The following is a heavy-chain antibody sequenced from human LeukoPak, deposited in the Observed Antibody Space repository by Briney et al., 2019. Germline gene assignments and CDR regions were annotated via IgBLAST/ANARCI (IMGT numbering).Heavy chain of an antibody. CDR2: IIPIFGTA. CDR3: AVATGTAQGY. V-gene: IGHV1-69*06. J-gene: IGHJ4*02. CDR1: GGSFSSYA. Sequence: PVKVSCKASGGSFSSYAISWVRQAPGQGLEWMGGIIPIFGTANYAQKFQGRVTITADKSTSTAYMELSSLRSEDTAVYYCAVATGTAQGYWGQGTLVTVSS. D-gene: IGHD1-1*01.